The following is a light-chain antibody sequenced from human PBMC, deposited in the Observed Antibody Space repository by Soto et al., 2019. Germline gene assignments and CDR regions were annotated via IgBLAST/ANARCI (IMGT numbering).Light chain of an antibody. J-gene: IGKJ1*01. V-gene: IGKV3-20*01. CDR2: GAS. CDR1: QYISSSF. Sequence: EIVLTQSPGTLSLSPGERATLSCRASQYISSSFLAWYQQKYGQAPRLLISGASSRATGIPDRFSGSGSGTDFTLTISRREPEDFAVYYCQQFGSSPWTFGQGTKVEIK. CDR3: QQFGSSPWT.